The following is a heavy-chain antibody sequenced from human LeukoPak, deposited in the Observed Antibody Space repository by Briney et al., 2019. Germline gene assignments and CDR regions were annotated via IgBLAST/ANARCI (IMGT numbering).Heavy chain of an antibody. CDR1: GFTFDDYA. V-gene: IGHV3-9*01. J-gene: IGHJ4*02. CDR3: AKDFALAAAGWYYFDY. D-gene: IGHD6-13*01. Sequence: GGSLRLSCAASGFTFDDYAMHWVRQAPGKGLEWVSGISWNSGSIGYADSVKGRFTISRDNAKNSLYLQVNSLRAEDTALYYCAKDFALAAAGWYYFDYWGQGTLVTVSS. CDR2: ISWNSGSI.